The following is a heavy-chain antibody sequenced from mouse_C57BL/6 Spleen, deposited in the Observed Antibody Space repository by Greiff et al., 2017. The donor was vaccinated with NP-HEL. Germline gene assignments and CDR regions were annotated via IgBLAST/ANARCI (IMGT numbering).Heavy chain of an antibody. D-gene: IGHD2-3*01. CDR1: GYTFTSYT. Sequence: QVQLQQSGAELAIPGASVKMSCKASGYTFTSYTMHWVKQRPGQGLEWIGYINPSSGYTKYNQKFKDKATLTADKSSSTAYMQLSSLTSEDSAVYYCARWGDGPDDAMDYWGQGTSVTVSS. CDR3: ARWGDGPDDAMDY. J-gene: IGHJ4*01. V-gene: IGHV1-4*01. CDR2: INPSSGYT.